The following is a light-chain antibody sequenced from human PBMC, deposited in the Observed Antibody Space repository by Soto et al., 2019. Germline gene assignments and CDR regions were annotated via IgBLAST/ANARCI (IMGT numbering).Light chain of an antibody. J-gene: IGKJ1*01. CDR3: QQYNNWPPDRT. V-gene: IGKV3-15*01. Sequence: EIVMTQSPATLSVSPGERATLSCRASQSVSSNLAWYQQKPGQAPRLLIYGASTRATGIPARFSGSGSGTESTLTISSLQSEDFAIYFCQQYNNWPPDRTFGQGTKVEIK. CDR2: GAS. CDR1: QSVSSN.